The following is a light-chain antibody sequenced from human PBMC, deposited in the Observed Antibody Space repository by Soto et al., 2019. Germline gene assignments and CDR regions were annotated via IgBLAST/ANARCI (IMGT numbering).Light chain of an antibody. CDR3: SSYTRSRNSRV. Sequence: QSALTQPASVSGSPGQSITISCTGTSSDVGGYNYISWYQQYPGKAPKLLIYEVTNRPSGVSDRFSGSNSGNTASLTISGLQADDEADYYCSSYTRSRNSRVLGTGTKVNV. CDR1: SSDVGGYNY. V-gene: IGLV2-14*01. J-gene: IGLJ1*01. CDR2: EVT.